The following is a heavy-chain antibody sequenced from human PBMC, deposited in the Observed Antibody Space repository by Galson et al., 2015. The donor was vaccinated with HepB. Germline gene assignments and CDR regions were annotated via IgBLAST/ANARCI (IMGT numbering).Heavy chain of an antibody. D-gene: IGHD3-22*01. CDR3: ARLEYYYDSSGYYYNSWYFDL. CDR1: GGTFSSYT. J-gene: IGHJ2*01. CDR2: IIPILGIA. V-gene: IGHV1-69*02. Sequence: SVKVSCKASGGTFSSYTISWVRQAPGQGLEWMGRIIPILGIANYAQKFQGRITITADKSTSTAYMELSSLRSEDTAVYYCARLEYYYDSSGYYYNSWYFDLWGRGTLVTVSS.